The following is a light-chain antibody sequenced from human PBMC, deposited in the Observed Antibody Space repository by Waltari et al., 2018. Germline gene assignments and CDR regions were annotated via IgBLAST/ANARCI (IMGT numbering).Light chain of an antibody. CDR2: EDN. J-gene: IGLJ2*01. Sequence: SPGQSITISCTGTISHVGTYNLVSWYQQHPGKAPKLIIYEDNKRPSGVSDRLSGSKSGNTASLTISGLQAEDEADYYCCTYVGRTTFHVTFGGGTKLTVL. CDR1: ISHVGTYNL. V-gene: IGLV2-23*02. CDR3: CTYVGRTTFHVT.